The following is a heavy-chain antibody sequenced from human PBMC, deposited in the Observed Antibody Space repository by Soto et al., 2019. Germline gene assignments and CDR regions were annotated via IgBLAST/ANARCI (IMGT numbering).Heavy chain of an antibody. D-gene: IGHD6-13*01. CDR3: ARDRWYSSSWYESRFDY. V-gene: IGHV3-11*01. CDR1: GFTFSDYY. CDR2: ISSSGSTI. J-gene: IGHJ4*02. Sequence: GGSLRLSCAASGFTFSDYYMSWIRQAPGKGLEWVSYISSSGSTIYYADSVKGRFTISRDNAKNSLYLQMNSLRAEDTAVYYCARDRWYSSSWYESRFDYWGQGTLVTVSS.